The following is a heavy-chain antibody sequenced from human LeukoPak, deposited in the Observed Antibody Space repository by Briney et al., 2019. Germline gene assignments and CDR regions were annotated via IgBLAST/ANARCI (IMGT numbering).Heavy chain of an antibody. CDR3: ARDSQRWLQSRGHWYFDL. Sequence: SETLSPTCTVSGGSISSYYWSWIRQPPGKGLEWIGYIYYSGSTNYNPSLKSRVTISVDTSKNQFSLKLSSVTAADTAVYYCARDSQRWLQSRGHWYFDLWGRGTLVTVSS. CDR2: IYYSGST. D-gene: IGHD5-24*01. V-gene: IGHV4-59*01. CDR1: GGSISSYY. J-gene: IGHJ2*01.